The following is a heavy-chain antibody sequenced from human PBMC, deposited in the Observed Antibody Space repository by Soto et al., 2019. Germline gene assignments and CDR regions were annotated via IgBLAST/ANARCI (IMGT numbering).Heavy chain of an antibody. CDR2: IIPIFGTA. V-gene: IGHV1-69*01. J-gene: IGHJ5*02. Sequence: QMQLVQAVAEVRKPGSSVKVSCKASGGTFSRHAISWLRQAPGQGLEWMGGIIPIFGTANHAQTCQGRVTIIADESKSTVYMELSSLRSEDTAMYYCARGLGYDRNDDDYASWGQGTLVIVSS. D-gene: IGHD3-9*01. CDR1: GGTFSRHA. CDR3: ARGLGYDRNDDDYAS.